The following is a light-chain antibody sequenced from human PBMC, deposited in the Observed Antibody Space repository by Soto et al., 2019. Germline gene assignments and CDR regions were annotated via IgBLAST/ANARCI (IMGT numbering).Light chain of an antibody. Sequence: EIVITRSPATLSVSPGERATLSCRASQSVFSILAWYQQKPGQAPRLLIYGAATRATGIPARFSGSGSGTEFTLTISSLQSEDFAVSYCQQYHNWPALGQGTKVDIK. CDR2: GAA. CDR3: QQYHNWPA. J-gene: IGKJ1*01. V-gene: IGKV3-15*01. CDR1: QSVFSI.